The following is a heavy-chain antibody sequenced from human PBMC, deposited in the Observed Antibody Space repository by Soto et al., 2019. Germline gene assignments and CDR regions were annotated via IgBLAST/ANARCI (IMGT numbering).Heavy chain of an antibody. J-gene: IGHJ6*02. CDR2: MNPNSGNT. Sequence: QVQLVQSGAEVKKPVASVKVSCKASGYTFTSYDINWVRQATGQGLEWRGWMNPNSGNTGYAQKFQCRVTMTRNTSISTAYMELSSLRSEDKAVYSRAREKTSYGMDVGGQGTTVTVSS. CDR3: AREKTSYGMDV. V-gene: IGHV1-8*01. CDR1: GYTFTSYD.